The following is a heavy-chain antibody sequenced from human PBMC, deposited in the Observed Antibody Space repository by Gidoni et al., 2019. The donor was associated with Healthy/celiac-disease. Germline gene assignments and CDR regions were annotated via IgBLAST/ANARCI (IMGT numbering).Heavy chain of an antibody. V-gene: IGHV4-59*01. D-gene: IGHD2-2*01. CDR2: IYYSGST. J-gene: IGHJ2*01. CDR1: GGSISSYY. CDR3: ARDTRYCSSTSCPPYWYFDL. Sequence: QVQLQESGPGLVKPSETLSLTCYVSGGSISSYYWRWIRQPPGKGLEWIGYIYYSGSTNYNPSLESRVTISVDTSKNQFSLKLSSVTAADTAVYYCARDTRYCSSTSCPPYWYFDLWGRGTLVTVSS.